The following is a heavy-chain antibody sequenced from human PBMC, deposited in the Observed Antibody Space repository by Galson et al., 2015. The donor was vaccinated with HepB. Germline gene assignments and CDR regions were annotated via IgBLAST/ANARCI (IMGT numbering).Heavy chain of an antibody. Sequence: SVKVSCKASGYTFTNYYINWVRQAPGQGLEWMGVINPSLGTKTYAQKFQGRVTMTRDTSTSKVNMELSSLRSEDTAVYYCARVGVVVRGSIGLGGLDVWGQGTTVTVSS. J-gene: IGHJ6*02. CDR3: ARVGVVVRGSIGLGGLDV. V-gene: IGHV1-46*01. CDR2: INPSLGTK. D-gene: IGHD3-10*01. CDR1: GYTFTNYY.